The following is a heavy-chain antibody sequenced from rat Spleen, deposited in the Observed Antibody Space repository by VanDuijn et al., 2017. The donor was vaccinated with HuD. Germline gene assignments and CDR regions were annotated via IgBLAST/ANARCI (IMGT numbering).Heavy chain of an antibody. CDR1: GFTFSDYN. CDR3: TTDRLGAVYSEY. J-gene: IGHJ2*01. CDR2: ISYDGSST. V-gene: IGHV5-7*01. D-gene: IGHD5-1*01. Sequence: EVQLVESGGGLVQPGRSLKLSCAASGFTFSDYNMAWVRQAPKKGLEWVATISYDGSSTYYRDSVKGRFTISRDNAKSTLYLQMDSLRSEDTATYYCTTDRLGAVYSEYWGQGVMVTVSS.